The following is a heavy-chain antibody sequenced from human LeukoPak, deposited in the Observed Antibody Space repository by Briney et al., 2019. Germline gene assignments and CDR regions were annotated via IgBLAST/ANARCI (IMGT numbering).Heavy chain of an antibody. Sequence: GTLSLTCAVSGGSISSSNWWSWVRQAPGKGLEWVANIKQDGSERYYVDSVKGRFTISRDNAKNSLYLQMNSLRAEDTALYYLAKDMTGGPSYYGMDVWGQGTTVTVSS. V-gene: IGHV3-7*03. D-gene: IGHD1-20*01. CDR2: IKQDGSER. CDR1: GGSISSSNW. J-gene: IGHJ6*02. CDR3: AKDMTGGPSYYGMDV.